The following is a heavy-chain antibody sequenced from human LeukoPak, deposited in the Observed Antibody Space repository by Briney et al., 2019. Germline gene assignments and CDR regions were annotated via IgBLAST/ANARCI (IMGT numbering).Heavy chain of an antibody. Sequence: GGSLRLSCAASGFTFSTYELYWVRQAPGKGLEWISYISSGGITIKYADSVRGRFTISRDDGRESLYLQMNSLRVEDTAIYYCGASRQYVGAFDIWGQGTLVSVSS. CDR2: ISSGGITI. D-gene: IGHD3-16*01. CDR1: GFTFSTYE. J-gene: IGHJ3*02. V-gene: IGHV3-48*03. CDR3: GASRQYVGAFDI.